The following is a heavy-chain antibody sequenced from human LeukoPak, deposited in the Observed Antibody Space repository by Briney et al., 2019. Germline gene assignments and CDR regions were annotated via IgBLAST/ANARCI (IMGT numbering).Heavy chain of an antibody. CDR1: GGSFSGYS. V-gene: IGHV4-34*01. J-gene: IGHJ6*03. Sequence: SETLSLTCAVYGGSFSGYSWNWIRQPPVKGLEWIGEINRSGGTNYNPSLKSRVTISVDTSKNQFSLKLSSVTAADTAVYYCARRYPQYYYMDVWGKGTTVTVSS. D-gene: IGHD1-1*01. CDR2: INRSGGT. CDR3: ARRYPQYYYMDV.